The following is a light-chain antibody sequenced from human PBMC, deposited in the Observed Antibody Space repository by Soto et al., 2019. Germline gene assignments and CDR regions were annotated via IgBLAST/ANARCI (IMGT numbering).Light chain of an antibody. CDR2: SNH. Sequence: QSVLTQPPSVSGTPGQRVTISCSGSSSNIGSNSVYWYQQLPGTAPKLLIYSNHQRPSGGPDRFSGSKSGPSASLAISGTRAEDEANYYCAAWDDSPSGVVFGGGTKVTVL. V-gene: IGLV1-47*02. CDR3: AAWDDSPSGVV. J-gene: IGLJ2*01. CDR1: SSNIGSNS.